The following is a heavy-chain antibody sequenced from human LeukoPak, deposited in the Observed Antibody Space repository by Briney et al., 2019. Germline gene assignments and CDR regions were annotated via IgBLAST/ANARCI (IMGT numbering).Heavy chain of an antibody. D-gene: IGHD2-2*01. CDR2: TNQDGSEK. V-gene: IGHV3-7*01. CDR1: GLTFSSYW. Sequence: GGSLRLSCGASGLTFSSYWMSWVRQAPGMGLEWVANTNQDGSEKHYVDSVKGRFTVSRDNAKQSLYLQMNSLRVEDTAIYYCATRKCSISACRASSYRCMDDWGKGTTVTVSS. J-gene: IGHJ6*03. CDR3: ATRKCSISACRASSYRCMDD.